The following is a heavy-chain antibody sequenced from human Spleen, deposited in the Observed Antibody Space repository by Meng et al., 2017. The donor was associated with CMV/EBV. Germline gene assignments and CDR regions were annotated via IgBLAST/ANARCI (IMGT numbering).Heavy chain of an antibody. CDR1: GFTLSSHW. Sequence: ETLSLTCADSGFTLSSHWMTWVRQAPGKGLEWVANIKQDGSERYYVDSVKGRFTISRDNAKNSVYLQMDNLRVDDTAVYYCARGDGWIFRHWGQGTLVTVSS. J-gene: IGHJ4*02. CDR2: IKQDGSER. CDR3: ARGDGWIFRH. D-gene: IGHD2-2*03. V-gene: IGHV3-7*01.